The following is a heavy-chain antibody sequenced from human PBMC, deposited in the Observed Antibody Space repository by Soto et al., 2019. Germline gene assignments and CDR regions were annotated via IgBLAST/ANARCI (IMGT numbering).Heavy chain of an antibody. CDR1: GYTFTSYD. D-gene: IGHD3-10*01. CDR2: MNPNSGNT. J-gene: IGHJ6*02. CDR3: ARVWTVGGYYYYGMDV. Sequence: ASVKVSCKASGYTFTSYDINWVRQATGQGLEWMGWMNPNSGNTGYAQKFQGRVTMTRNTSISTAYMELSSLRSEDTAVYYCARVWTVGGYYYYGMDVWGQGTTLTVSS. V-gene: IGHV1-8*01.